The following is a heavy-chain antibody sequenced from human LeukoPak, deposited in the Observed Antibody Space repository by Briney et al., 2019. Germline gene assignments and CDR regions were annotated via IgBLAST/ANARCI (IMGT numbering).Heavy chain of an antibody. V-gene: IGHV4-4*07. CDR3: SRGGANDL. D-gene: IGHD4/OR15-4a*01. CDR2: IFTSGSS. Sequence: SETLSLTCTVSGGSITSDYWSWIRQPAGKGLEGIGRIFTSGSSTYNPSLKSRVTMSLDTSKNEFYLELSSVTAADTAIYFCSRGGANDLWGQGTLVTVSS. CDR1: GGSITSDY. J-gene: IGHJ5*02.